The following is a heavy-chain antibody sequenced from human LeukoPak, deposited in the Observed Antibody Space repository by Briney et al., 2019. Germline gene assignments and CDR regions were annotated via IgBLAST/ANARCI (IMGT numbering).Heavy chain of an antibody. D-gene: IGHD4-17*01. V-gene: IGHV4-39*01. CDR1: GGSISSSSYY. J-gene: IGHJ2*01. CDR3: ARHSNKKGYGDPSTQKNDL. Sequence: SETLSLTCTVSGGSISSSSYYWGWIRQPPGKGLEWIGSLYYSGSTYYNPSLKSRVTISVDTSKNQFSLKLSSVTAADTAVYYCARHSNKKGYGDPSTQKNDLWGRGTLVTVSS. CDR2: LYYSGST.